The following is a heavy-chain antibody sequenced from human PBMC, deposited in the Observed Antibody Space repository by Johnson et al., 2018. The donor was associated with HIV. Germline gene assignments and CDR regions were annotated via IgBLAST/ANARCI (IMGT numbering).Heavy chain of an antibody. CDR1: GLSFSNFG. CDR3: AKDRDSSSPNDAFDI. J-gene: IGHJ3*02. D-gene: IGHD6-6*01. V-gene: IGHV3-23*04. CDR2: ISGSGGST. Sequence: VQLVESGGGVVQPGKSLTLSCVGSGLSFSNFGIHWVRQAPGKGLEWVSAISGSGGSTYYADSVKGRFTISRDNSKNTLYLQMNSLRAEDTAVYYCAKDRDSSSPNDAFDIWGQGTTVTVSS.